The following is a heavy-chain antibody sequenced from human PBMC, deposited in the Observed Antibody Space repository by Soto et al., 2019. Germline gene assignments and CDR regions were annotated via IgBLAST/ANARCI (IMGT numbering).Heavy chain of an antibody. Sequence: GESLKISCKGSGYSFTSYWIGWVRQMPGKGLEWMGIIYPGDSDTRYSPSFQGQVTISADKSISTAYLQWSSLKASDTAMYYCARVGTNYCDSSGYYFGFDYWGQGTLVTVSS. D-gene: IGHD3-22*01. CDR2: IYPGDSDT. CDR3: ARVGTNYCDSSGYYFGFDY. J-gene: IGHJ4*02. CDR1: GYSFTSYW. V-gene: IGHV5-51*01.